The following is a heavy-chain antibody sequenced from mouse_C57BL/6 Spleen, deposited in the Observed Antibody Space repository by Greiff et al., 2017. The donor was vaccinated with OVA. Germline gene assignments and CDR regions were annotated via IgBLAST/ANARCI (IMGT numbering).Heavy chain of an antibody. D-gene: IGHD1-1*01. J-gene: IGHJ2*01. Sequence: VQLQQPGAELVKPGASVKLSCKASGYTFTSYWMHWVKQRPGQGLEWIGMIHPNSGSTNYNEKFKSKATLTVDKSSSTAYMQLSSLTSEDSAVYYCAREDYYYGSSYFDYWGQGTTLTVSS. V-gene: IGHV1-64*01. CDR2: IHPNSGST. CDR3: AREDYYYGSSYFDY. CDR1: GYTFTSYW.